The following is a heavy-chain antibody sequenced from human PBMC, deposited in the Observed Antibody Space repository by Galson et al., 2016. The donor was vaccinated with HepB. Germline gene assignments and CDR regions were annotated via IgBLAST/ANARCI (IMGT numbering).Heavy chain of an antibody. V-gene: IGHV1-18*01. CDR1: GYSFRSFG. CDR3: ARGRGVREVYYYNGMDV. CDR2: ISGNNGNT. D-gene: IGHD3-10*01. J-gene: IGHJ6*02. Sequence: SVKVSCKASGYSFRSFGINWVRQAPGQGLEWMGWISGNNGNTDYAQKFQGRVTMTTDTSTSTGYMELRSLRSDDTAVYYCARGRGVREVYYYNGMDVWGQGTAVTVSS.